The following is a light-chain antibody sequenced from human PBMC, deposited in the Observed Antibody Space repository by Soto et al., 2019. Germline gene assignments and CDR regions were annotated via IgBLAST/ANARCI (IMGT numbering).Light chain of an antibody. CDR2: ANT. Sequence: SVLTKPHSVSGATGQRVTISCTGRRSNIGAGYDVHWYQHFPGTSPKLIIHANTDRPSGVPDRFSGSKSGTSASLAIAGLQAEDESDYYCQSYDSTLSAPIFGGGTKLTVL. J-gene: IGLJ2*01. CDR3: QSYDSTLSAPI. CDR1: RSNIGAGYD. V-gene: IGLV1-40*01.